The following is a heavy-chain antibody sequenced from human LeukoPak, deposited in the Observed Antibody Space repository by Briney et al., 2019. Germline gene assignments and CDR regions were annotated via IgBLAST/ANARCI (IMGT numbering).Heavy chain of an antibody. J-gene: IGHJ4*02. CDR3: ATQKYYYDSSGYPSDY. CDR2: INPNSGGT. V-gene: IGHV1-2*02. Sequence: VASVKVSCKASGYTFTGSYMHWGRQTPGQGVEWMGWINPNSGGTNYAQKFQGRVTMTRDTSISTAYMELSRLRSDDTAVYYCATQKYYYDSSGYPSDYWGQGTLVTVFS. CDR1: GYTFTGSY. D-gene: IGHD3-22*01.